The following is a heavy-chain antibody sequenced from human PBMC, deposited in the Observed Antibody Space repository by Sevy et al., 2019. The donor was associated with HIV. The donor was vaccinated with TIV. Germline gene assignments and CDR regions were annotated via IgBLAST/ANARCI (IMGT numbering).Heavy chain of an antibody. CDR3: VRQRGDTVVLPDALPDYGMDV. CDR1: GLTFSSYW. V-gene: IGHV3-74*01. Sequence: GGSLRLSCAASGLTFSSYWMHWVRQAPGKGLVWVSRINGDGSSTSYADSVKGRFTISRDNAKNTLYLQMNSLRAEDTAVYYCVRQRGDTVVLPDALPDYGMDVWGQGTTVTVSS. D-gene: IGHD2-2*01. CDR2: INGDGSST. J-gene: IGHJ6*02.